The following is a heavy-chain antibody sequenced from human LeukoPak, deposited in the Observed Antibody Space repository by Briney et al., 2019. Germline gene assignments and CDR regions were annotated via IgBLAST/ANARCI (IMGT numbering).Heavy chain of an antibody. CDR3: TTVHDFWSGYFYYFDY. Sequence: PGGSLRLSCAASGFTFSNAWMSWVRQAPGKGLEWVGRIKSKTDGGTTDYAAPVKGRSTISRDDSKNTLYLQMNSLKTEDTAVYYCTTVHDFWSGYFYYFDYWGQGTLVTVSS. V-gene: IGHV3-15*01. J-gene: IGHJ4*02. D-gene: IGHD3-3*01. CDR1: GFTFSNAW. CDR2: IKSKTDGGTT.